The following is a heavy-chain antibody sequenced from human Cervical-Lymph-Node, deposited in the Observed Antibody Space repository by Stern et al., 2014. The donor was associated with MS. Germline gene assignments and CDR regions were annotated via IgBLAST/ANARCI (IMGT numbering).Heavy chain of an antibody. V-gene: IGHV4-30-4*01. D-gene: IGHD5-24*01. CDR1: GGSISSGEYY. CDR3: SRDADAYSLVFGY. Sequence: QLQLQESRPGLVKPSQTLSLTCAVSGGSISSGEYYWSWIRQSPGKGLELIGYIHYSGTTYYNPSLKSRVSMSVDTSKNQFSLKLSSVTAADTAVYYCSRDADAYSLVFGYWGRGTLVTVSS. J-gene: IGHJ4*02. CDR2: IHYSGTT.